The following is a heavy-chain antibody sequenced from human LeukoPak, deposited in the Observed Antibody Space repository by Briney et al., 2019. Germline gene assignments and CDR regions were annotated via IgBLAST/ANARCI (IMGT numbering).Heavy chain of an antibody. CDR3: ARDPVNDSSGYYGY. CDR2: IYTSGST. Sequence: SETLSLTCTVSGGSISSYYWSWIRQPAGKGLEWIGRIYTSGSTNYNPSLTSRVTISVDTSKNQFSLKLSSVTAADTAVYYCARDPVNDSSGYYGYWGQGTLVTVSS. J-gene: IGHJ4*02. CDR1: GGSISSYY. D-gene: IGHD3-22*01. V-gene: IGHV4-4*07.